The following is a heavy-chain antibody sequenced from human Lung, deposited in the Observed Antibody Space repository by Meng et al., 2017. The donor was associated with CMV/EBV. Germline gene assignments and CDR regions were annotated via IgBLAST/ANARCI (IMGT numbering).Heavy chain of an antibody. V-gene: IGHV3-74*01. CDR1: GFTFSTYW. D-gene: IGHD2-15*01. J-gene: IGHJ3*02. Sequence: GGSLRLXXAASGFTFSTYWMHWVRLVPGKGLVWVSRIDSDGININYADSVKGRFTISRDNARNTLYLQMDSLRVEDTAVYYCASARGVVRYAFDIWGQGPRVTVSS. CDR3: ASARGVVRYAFDI. CDR2: IDSDGINI.